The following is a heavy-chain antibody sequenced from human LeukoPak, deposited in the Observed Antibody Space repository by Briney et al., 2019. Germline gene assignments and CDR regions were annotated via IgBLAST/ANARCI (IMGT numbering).Heavy chain of an antibody. Sequence: SETLSLTCTVSGGSISSYYWSWIRQPPGKGLEWIGYVYYSGSTNYNPSLKSRVSISVDTSKNQFSLKLSSVTAADTAVYYCARDPRSGAVAGTGGYWGQGTLVTVSS. V-gene: IGHV4-59*12. CDR2: VYYSGST. J-gene: IGHJ4*02. D-gene: IGHD6-19*01. CDR1: GGSISSYY. CDR3: ARDPRSGAVAGTGGY.